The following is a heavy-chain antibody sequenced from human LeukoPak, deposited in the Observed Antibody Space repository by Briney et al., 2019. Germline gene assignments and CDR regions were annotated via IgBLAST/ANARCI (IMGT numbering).Heavy chain of an antibody. Sequence: SETLSLTCAVYGGSFSGYYWSWIRQPPGKGLEWIGEINHSGSTNYNPSLKSRVTISVDTSKNQFSLKLSSVTAADTAVYYCARGVAVASYYFDYWGQGTLVTVSS. J-gene: IGHJ4*02. V-gene: IGHV4-34*01. CDR2: INHSGST. D-gene: IGHD6-19*01. CDR3: ARGVAVASYYFDY. CDR1: GGSFSGYY.